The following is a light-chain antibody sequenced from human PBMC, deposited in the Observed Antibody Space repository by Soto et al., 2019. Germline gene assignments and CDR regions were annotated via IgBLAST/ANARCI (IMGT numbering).Light chain of an antibody. CDR1: NSNIWAGYP. J-gene: IGLJ2*01. Sequence: QSVLTQPPSVTGAPGQRVTISCTGNNSNIWAGYPVHWYLHFPGTAPKLLIYANTIRPSGVPDRFSGSRSGTSASLAITGLQAEDEADFYCQSYDSSLVGLIFGGGTKVTVL. CDR2: ANT. CDR3: QSYDSSLVGLI. V-gene: IGLV1-40*01.